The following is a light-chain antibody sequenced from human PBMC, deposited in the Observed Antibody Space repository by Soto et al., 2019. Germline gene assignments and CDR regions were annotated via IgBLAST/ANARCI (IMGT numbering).Light chain of an antibody. J-gene: IGKJ1*01. CDR2: WAS. CDR1: QSLLHRRDNNNY. V-gene: IGKV4-1*01. CDR3: QQYHSIPWT. Sequence: DIVMTQSPDSLAVSLGERATINCKSSQSLLHRRDNNNYLAWYQQKPGQPPKLLLYWASTRESGVPDRFSGSGSGTDVTLTISNLQAADVAIYYCQQYHSIPWTFGQGTKVEMK.